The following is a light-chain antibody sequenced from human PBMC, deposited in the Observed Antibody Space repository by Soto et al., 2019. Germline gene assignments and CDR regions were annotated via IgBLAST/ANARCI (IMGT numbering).Light chain of an antibody. CDR1: SSDVGGYNY. V-gene: IGLV2-14*01. J-gene: IGLJ1*01. CDR3: ISYTSSNTSYV. Sequence: QSALTQPASVSGSPGQSITISCTGTSSDVGGYNYVAWYQQHPGKVPRLMIYEVSNRPSGVSNRFSGSKSGSTASLTISGLQAEDEADYYCISYTSSNTSYVFGTGTKVT. CDR2: EVS.